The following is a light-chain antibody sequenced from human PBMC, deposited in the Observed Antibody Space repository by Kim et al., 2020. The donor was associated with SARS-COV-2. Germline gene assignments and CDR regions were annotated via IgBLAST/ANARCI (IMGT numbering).Light chain of an antibody. Sequence: IVLTQSPGTLSLSPGERATLSCRASHTVSRSYLAWYQQKPGQAPRLLIHGASNRATGIPDRFSGSESGTDFTLTISGLDPEDFAVYYCQQYADPPLTFGEGTMVDIK. CDR3: QQYADPPLT. CDR2: GAS. J-gene: IGKJ1*01. CDR1: HTVSRSY. V-gene: IGKV3-20*01.